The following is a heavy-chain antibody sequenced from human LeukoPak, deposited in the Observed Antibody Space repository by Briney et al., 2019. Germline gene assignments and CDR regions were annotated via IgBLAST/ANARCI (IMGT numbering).Heavy chain of an antibody. CDR2: IYYSGST. CDR3: ARPLSGWYNWFDP. CDR1: GGSISSSSYY. V-gene: IGHV4-39*01. J-gene: IGHJ5*02. D-gene: IGHD6-19*01. Sequence: SETLSLTCTVSGGSISSSSYYWGWIRQPPGKGLEWIGSIYYSGSTYYNPSLKSRVTISVDTSKNQFSLKLSSVTAADTAVYYCARPLSGWYNWFDPWGQRTLVTVSS.